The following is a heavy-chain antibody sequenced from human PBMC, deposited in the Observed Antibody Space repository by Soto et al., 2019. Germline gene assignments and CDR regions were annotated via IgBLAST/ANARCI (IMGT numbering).Heavy chain of an antibody. Sequence: QVQLVESGGGVVQPGRSLRLSCAASGFTFRSYGMHWVRQAPGKGLEWVALIWYDGSNKYYADSVKGRFTISRDNSKSTLCLQVNSLRAEDTAVYYCARLGGSGSYTIDYWGQGTLVTVSS. CDR2: IWYDGSNK. J-gene: IGHJ4*02. V-gene: IGHV3-33*01. D-gene: IGHD3-10*01. CDR1: GFTFRSYG. CDR3: ARLGGSGSYTIDY.